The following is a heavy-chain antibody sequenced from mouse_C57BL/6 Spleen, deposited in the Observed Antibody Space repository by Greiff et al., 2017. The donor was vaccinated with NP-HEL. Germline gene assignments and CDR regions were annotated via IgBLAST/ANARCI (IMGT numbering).Heavy chain of an antibody. Sequence: VKVVESGPGLVQPSQSLSITCTVSGFSLTSYGVHWVRQSPGKGLEWLGVIWSGGSTDYNAAFISRLSISKDNSKSQVFFKMNSLQADDTAIYYCARNGITTVVFDYWGQGTTLTVSS. CDR1: GFSLTSYG. CDR2: IWSGGST. J-gene: IGHJ2*01. CDR3: ARNGITTVVFDY. V-gene: IGHV2-2*01. D-gene: IGHD1-1*01.